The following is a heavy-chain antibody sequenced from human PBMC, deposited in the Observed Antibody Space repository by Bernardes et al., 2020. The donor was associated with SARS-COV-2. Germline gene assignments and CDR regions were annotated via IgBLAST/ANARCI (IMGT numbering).Heavy chain of an antibody. Sequence: VGSLSLSCAASGFTFSTYAMSWVRQAPGKGLEWVSVISGSGATTKYADSVKGRFTISRDNSKNTLFLQMNSLRAEDTAVYYCAKRFSTVAVAADFDYWGQGTLVTVSS. V-gene: IGHV3-23*01. D-gene: IGHD6-19*01. CDR2: ISGSGATT. CDR3: AKRFSTVAVAADFDY. J-gene: IGHJ4*02. CDR1: GFTFSTYA.